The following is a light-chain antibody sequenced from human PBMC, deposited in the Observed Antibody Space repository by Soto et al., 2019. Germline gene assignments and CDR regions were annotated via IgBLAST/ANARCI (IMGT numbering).Light chain of an antibody. CDR3: QQYKNWPPLT. CDR2: GAF. V-gene: IGKV3-15*01. CDR1: QSLTYN. Sequence: EIVMTQSPATLSVSPGETATLSCRASQSLTYNLAWYQQKPCQGPRLLIYGAFTRATGIPARFSGSGSGTEFTLTISSLQSEDFAVYYCQQYKNWPPLTFGGGTKVEIK. J-gene: IGKJ4*01.